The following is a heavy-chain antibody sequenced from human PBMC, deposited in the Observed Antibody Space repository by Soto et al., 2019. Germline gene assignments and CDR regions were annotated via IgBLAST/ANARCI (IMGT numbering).Heavy chain of an antibody. D-gene: IGHD3-10*01. CDR2: ISSSGSTI. Sequence: QVQLVESGGGLVKPGGSLRLSCAASGFTFSDYYMSWIRQAPGKGLEWVSYISSSGSTIYYADSVKGRFTISRDNAKNSLYLKMNSLRAEDTAVYYCAGDRGAGVGGNYYYLVIPRKFDYWGQGTLVTVSS. V-gene: IGHV3-11*01. J-gene: IGHJ4*02. CDR3: AGDRGAGVGGNYYYLVIPRKFDY. CDR1: GFTFSDYY.